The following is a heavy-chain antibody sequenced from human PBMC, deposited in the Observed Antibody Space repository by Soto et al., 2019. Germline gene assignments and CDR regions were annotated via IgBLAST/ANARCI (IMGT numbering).Heavy chain of an antibody. V-gene: IGHV4-39*01. D-gene: IGHD3-10*01. CDR2: IYYSGST. Sequence: SETLSLTCTVSGGSISSSSYYWGWIRQPPGKGLEWIGSIYYSGSTYYNPSLKSRVTISVDTSKNQFSLKLSSVTAADTAVYYCARAYYYGSGSYLDHYNWFDPWGQGTLVTVSS. CDR1: GGSISSSSYY. J-gene: IGHJ5*02. CDR3: ARAYYYGSGSYLDHYNWFDP.